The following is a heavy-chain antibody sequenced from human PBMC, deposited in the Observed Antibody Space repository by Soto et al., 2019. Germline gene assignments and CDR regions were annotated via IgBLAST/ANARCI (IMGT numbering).Heavy chain of an antibody. CDR3: ARVPRGDFWSGYYNNYYYGMDV. D-gene: IGHD3-3*01. CDR1: GGTLSSYA. J-gene: IGHJ6*02. Sequence: SVKVSCKASGGTLSSYAISWVRQAPGQGLEWMGGIIPIFGTANYAQKFQGRVTITADESTSTAYMELSSLRSEDTAVYYCARVPRGDFWSGYYNNYYYGMDVWGQGTTVTVSS. V-gene: IGHV1-69*13. CDR2: IIPIFGTA.